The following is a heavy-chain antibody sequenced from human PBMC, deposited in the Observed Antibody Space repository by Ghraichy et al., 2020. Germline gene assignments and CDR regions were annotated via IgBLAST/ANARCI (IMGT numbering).Heavy chain of an antibody. V-gene: IGHV3-21*01. CDR1: GFTFSSYS. D-gene: IGHD1-26*01. CDR3: ARDSGSYYFIGQGGIDY. CDR2: ISSSSSYI. Sequence: GGSLRLSCAASGFTFSSYSMNWVRQAPGKGLEWVSSISSSSSYIYYADSVKGRFTISRDNAKNSLYLQMNSLRAEDTAVYYCARDSGSYYFIGQGGIDYWGQGTLVTVSS. J-gene: IGHJ4*02.